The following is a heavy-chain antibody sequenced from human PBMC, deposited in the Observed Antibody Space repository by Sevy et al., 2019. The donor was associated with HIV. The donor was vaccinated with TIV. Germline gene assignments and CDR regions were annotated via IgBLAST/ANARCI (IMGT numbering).Heavy chain of an antibody. CDR3: TTGGSLFQH. D-gene: IGHD3-10*01. Sequence: GGSLRLSCEASGFNFSKVWMSWVRQAPGKGLEWVAHNKNKVDGGTTDYAAPVRGRFTISREDSKNSLFLQMNSLKIEDTAVYYCTTGGSLFQHWGQGTLVTVSS. J-gene: IGHJ1*01. V-gene: IGHV3-15*01. CDR1: GFNFSKVW. CDR2: NKNKVDGGTT.